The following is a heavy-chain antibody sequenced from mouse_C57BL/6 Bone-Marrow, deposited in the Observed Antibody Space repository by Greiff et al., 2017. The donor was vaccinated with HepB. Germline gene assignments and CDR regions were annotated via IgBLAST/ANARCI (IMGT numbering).Heavy chain of an antibody. V-gene: IGHV1-82*01. D-gene: IGHD1-1*01. CDR1: GYAFSSSW. J-gene: IGHJ3*01. Sequence: QVQLQQSGPELVKPGASVKISCKASGYAFSSSWMNWVKQRPGKGLEWIGRFYPGDGDTNYNGKFKGKATLTADKSSSTAYMQLSSLTSEDSAVYFCARYTTVVAEDWFAYWGQGTLVTVSA. CDR3: ARYTTVVAEDWFAY. CDR2: FYPGDGDT.